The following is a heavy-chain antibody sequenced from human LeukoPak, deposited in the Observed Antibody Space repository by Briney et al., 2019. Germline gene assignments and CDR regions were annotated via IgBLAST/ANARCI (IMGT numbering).Heavy chain of an antibody. CDR3: ARSYYYGSGSSYVSFDY. V-gene: IGHV3-23*01. J-gene: IGHJ4*02. D-gene: IGHD3-10*01. CDR2: ISGSGGST. Sequence: GGSLRLSCAASGFTFSSYAMSWVRQAPGKGLEWVSAISGSGGSTYYADSVKGRFTISRDNSKNTLYLQMNSLRAEDTAVYYCARSYYYGSGSSYVSFDYWGQGTLVTVSS. CDR1: GFTFSSYA.